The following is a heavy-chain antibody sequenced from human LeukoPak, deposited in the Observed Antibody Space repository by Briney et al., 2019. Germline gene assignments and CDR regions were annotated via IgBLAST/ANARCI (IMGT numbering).Heavy chain of an antibody. V-gene: IGHV3-21*01. CDR1: GFTFSSYS. CDR2: ISSSSSYI. D-gene: IGHD3-22*01. J-gene: IGHJ4*02. Sequence: GGSLRLSCAASGFTFSSYSMNWVRQAPGKGLEWVSSISSSSSYIYYADSVKGRFTISRDNAKNSLYLQMNSLRAEDTAVYYCARDIRDYDSSGFYFDYWGQGTLVTVSS. CDR3: ARDIRDYDSSGFYFDY.